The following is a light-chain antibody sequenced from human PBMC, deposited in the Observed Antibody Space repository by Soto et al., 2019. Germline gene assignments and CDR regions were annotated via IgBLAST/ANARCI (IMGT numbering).Light chain of an antibody. V-gene: IGKV3-11*01. CDR2: DAS. J-gene: IGKJ1*01. Sequence: SQTTVSSSCRERATLSCSASQSVSSYLAWYQQKPGQAPRLLIYDASNRATGIPARFCGSGSGTILNRSTVCVEPEDFAVYHRCDLPIWAPWTLGQGTKVDIK. CDR1: QSVSSY. CDR3: CDLPIWAPWT.